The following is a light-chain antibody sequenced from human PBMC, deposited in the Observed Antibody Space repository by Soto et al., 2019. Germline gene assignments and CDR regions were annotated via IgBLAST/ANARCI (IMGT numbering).Light chain of an antibody. V-gene: IGKV3-11*01. CDR2: DAS. J-gene: IGKJ4*01. CDR3: QPRSNWPLT. Sequence: EIVLTQSPATLSLSPGERATLSCRASQSISSYLGWYQQKPGQAPRLLIYDASNRAAGIPARFSGSGSGTDFTLTISSLEPEDFAVYYCQPRSNWPLTFGGGTKVEIK. CDR1: QSISSY.